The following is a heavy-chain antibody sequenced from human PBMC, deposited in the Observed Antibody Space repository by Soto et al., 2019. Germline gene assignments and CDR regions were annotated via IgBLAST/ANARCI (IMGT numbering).Heavy chain of an antibody. V-gene: IGHV1-69*12. CDR2: IIPIFGTA. Sequence: QVQLVQSGAEVKKPGSSVKVSCKASGGTFSSYAISWVRQAPGQGLEWMGGIIPIFGTANYAQKFQGRVTITADESTSTAYMELSSLRSEDTAVYYCARKMDYGDYDGGGWFDPWGQGTLLTVSS. CDR1: GGTFSSYA. J-gene: IGHJ5*02. CDR3: ARKMDYGDYDGGGWFDP. D-gene: IGHD4-17*01.